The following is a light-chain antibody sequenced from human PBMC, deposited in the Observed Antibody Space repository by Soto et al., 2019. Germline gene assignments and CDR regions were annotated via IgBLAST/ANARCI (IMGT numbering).Light chain of an antibody. J-gene: IGKJ5*01. CDR1: QSVSSY. V-gene: IGKV3-11*01. CDR3: QQRSNWPPIT. CDR2: DAS. Sequence: EIVLTQSPVTLSLSPGERATLSCRASQSVSSYLAWYQQKPGQAPRLLICDASNRATGIPARFSGSGSGTDFTLTIDNLEPEDFAVYYCQQRSNWPPITFGQGTRLEIK.